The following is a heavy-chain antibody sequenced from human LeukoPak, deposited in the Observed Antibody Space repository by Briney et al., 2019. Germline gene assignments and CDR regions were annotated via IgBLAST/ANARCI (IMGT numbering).Heavy chain of an antibody. Sequence: GASVKVSCEASRGTLSPYGIGWVRQAPGQGLEWMGGTIPKFGSANYAQKFQDRLTLTTDESTSTAYMELSNLRSEDTAVYFCARGDFAPSGVKYFQLWGPGTLVTVSS. CDR1: RGTLSPYG. CDR3: ARGDFAPSGVKYFQL. V-gene: IGHV1-69*05. D-gene: IGHD2-21*01. J-gene: IGHJ1*01. CDR2: TIPKFGSA.